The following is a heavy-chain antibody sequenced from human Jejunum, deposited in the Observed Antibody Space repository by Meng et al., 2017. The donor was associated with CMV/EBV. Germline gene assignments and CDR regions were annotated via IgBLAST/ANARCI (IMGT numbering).Heavy chain of an antibody. CDR3: ARGGFWSTYSSPFDY. Sequence: YTVTDYYMHGVRQAPGQGLEWMAWINPKSGGTDYAQRFQGRVTLTRDTSISTADMELSRLTSDDTAVYYCARGGFWSTYSSPFDYWGQGALVTVSS. CDR1: YTVTDYY. J-gene: IGHJ4*02. D-gene: IGHD3-3*01. CDR2: INPKSGGT. V-gene: IGHV1-2*02.